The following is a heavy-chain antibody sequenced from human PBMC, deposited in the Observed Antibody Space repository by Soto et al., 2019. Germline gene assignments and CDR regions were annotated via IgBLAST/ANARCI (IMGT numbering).Heavy chain of an antibody. CDR2: ISYDGSNK. D-gene: IGHD2-8*02. Sequence: PGGSLRLSCAASGFTFSSYGMHWVRQAPGKGLEWVAVISYDGSNKYYADSVKGRFTISRDNSKNTLYLQMNSLRAEDTAVYYCTTRSGASQYLFDYWGQGTPVTVSS. V-gene: IGHV3-30*03. CDR3: TTRSGASQYLFDY. J-gene: IGHJ4*02. CDR1: GFTFSSYG.